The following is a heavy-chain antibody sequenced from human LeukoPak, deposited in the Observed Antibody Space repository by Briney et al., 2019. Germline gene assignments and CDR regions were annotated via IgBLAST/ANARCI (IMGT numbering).Heavy chain of an antibody. CDR3: VRHPPGILGIAAAGTADC. J-gene: IGHJ4*02. Sequence: SETLSLTCTVSGGSISSGDYYWSWIRQPPGKGLEWIGYIYYSGSTYYNPSLKSRVTISVDTSKNQFSLKLSSVTAADTAVYYCVRHPPGILGIAAAGTADCWAQGILVTVSS. CDR1: GGSISSGDYY. V-gene: IGHV4-30-4*01. D-gene: IGHD6-13*01. CDR2: IYYSGST.